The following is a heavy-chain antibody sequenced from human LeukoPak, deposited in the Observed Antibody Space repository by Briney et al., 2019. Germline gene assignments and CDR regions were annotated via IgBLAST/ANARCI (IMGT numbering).Heavy chain of an antibody. CDR1: GGTFSSYT. CDR2: IIPILGIA. V-gene: IGHV1-69*02. CDR3: ARRGDGYNLYWFDP. D-gene: IGHD5-24*01. Sequence: SVKVSCKASGGTFSSYTISWVRQAPGQGLEWMGRIIPILGIANYAQKFQGRVTITADKSTSTAYMELSNLRSEDTAVYYCARRGDGYNLYWFDPWGQGTLVTVSS. J-gene: IGHJ5*02.